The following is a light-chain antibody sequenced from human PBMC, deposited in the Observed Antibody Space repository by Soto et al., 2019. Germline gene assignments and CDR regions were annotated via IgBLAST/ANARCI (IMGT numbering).Light chain of an antibody. V-gene: IGKV3-15*01. CDR1: QSVSSN. Sequence: EIVMTQSPATLSVSPGERATLSCRASQSVSSNLAWYQQKPGQAPRLLIYGASTRATGIPARCSGSGSGTEVTITTISLQSDEFAVYYCQQYYNWPPYTFGQGTKLEIK. CDR2: GAS. J-gene: IGKJ2*01. CDR3: QQYYNWPPYT.